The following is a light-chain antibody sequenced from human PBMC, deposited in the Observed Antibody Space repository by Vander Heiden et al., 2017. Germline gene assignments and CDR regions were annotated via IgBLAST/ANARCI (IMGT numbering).Light chain of an antibody. CDR2: DVS. V-gene: IGLV2-14*03. Sequence: SALTQPASVSGSPGQSITISCTGTSSDVGAYNYVSWYQQFPGKVPKPIIYDVSYRPSGVSNRFSGSKSGNTASLTISGLQAEDEADYYCCSYTSSNTLVFGGGTKLTVL. CDR3: CSYTSSNTLV. CDR1: SSDVGAYNY. J-gene: IGLJ2*01.